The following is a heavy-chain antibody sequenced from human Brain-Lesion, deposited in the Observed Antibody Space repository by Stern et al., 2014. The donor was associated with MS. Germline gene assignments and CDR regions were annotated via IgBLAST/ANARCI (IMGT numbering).Heavy chain of an antibody. J-gene: IGHJ5*02. CDR3: AGEEDIRYCSGGSCTGNWFDP. D-gene: IGHD2-15*01. V-gene: IGHV4-39*01. CDR2: IYYSGDT. CDR1: GGSVSSTSYA. Sequence: QVQLQQWGPGLVKPSETLSLTCTVAGGSVSSTSYAWAWIRQPPGKGLEWIGTIYYSGDTSYSPSLKSRLTISLDTSKNQFPLQLRSVTAADTAVYYCAGEEDIRYCSGGSCTGNWFDPWGQGTLVTVSS.